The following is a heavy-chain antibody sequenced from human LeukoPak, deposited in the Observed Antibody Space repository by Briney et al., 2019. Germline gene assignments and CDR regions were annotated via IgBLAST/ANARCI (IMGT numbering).Heavy chain of an antibody. D-gene: IGHD6-19*01. V-gene: IGHV3-30*02. Sequence: QPGGSLRLSCAASGFTFSSYGMHWVRQAPGKGLEWVAFIRYDGSNKYYADSVKGRFTISRDNSKNTLYLQMNSLRAEDTAVYYCAKDAQWLPLFDYWGQGTLVTVSS. CDR1: GFTFSSYG. CDR2: IRYDGSNK. CDR3: AKDAQWLPLFDY. J-gene: IGHJ4*02.